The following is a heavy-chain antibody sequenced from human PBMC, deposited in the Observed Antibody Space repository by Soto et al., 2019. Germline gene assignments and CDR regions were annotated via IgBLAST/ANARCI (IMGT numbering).Heavy chain of an antibody. CDR1: GYTFTGYY. D-gene: IGHD6-13*01. CDR3: ARMEPSGYSSSLTYYYGMDV. CDR2: INPNSGGT. V-gene: IGHV1-2*04. Sequence: VKVSCKAPGYTFTGYYMHWVRQAPGQGLEWMGWINPNSGGTNYAQKFQGWVTMTRDTSISTAYMELSRLRSDDTAVYYCARMEPSGYSSSLTYYYGMDVWGQGTTVTVSS. J-gene: IGHJ6*02.